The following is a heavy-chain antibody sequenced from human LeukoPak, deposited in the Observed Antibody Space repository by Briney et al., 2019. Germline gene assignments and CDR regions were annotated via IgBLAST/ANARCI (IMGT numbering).Heavy chain of an antibody. Sequence: AGGSLRLSCVVSGFTLSGHSINWVRQAPGKWLEWVSSISSSSSYIYYTDSVKGRFTISRDNAKNSLYLQMNSLRAEDTAVYYCAELGITMIGGVWGKGTTVTISS. D-gene: IGHD3-10*02. J-gene: IGHJ6*04. CDR3: AELGITMIGGV. V-gene: IGHV3-21*01. CDR2: ISSSSSYI. CDR1: GFTLSGHS.